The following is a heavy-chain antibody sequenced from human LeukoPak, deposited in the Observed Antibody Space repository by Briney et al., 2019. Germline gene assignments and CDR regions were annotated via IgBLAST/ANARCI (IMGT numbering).Heavy chain of an antibody. D-gene: IGHD4-11*01. CDR2: INHSGST. Sequence: PSETLSLTCAVYGGSFSGYYWSWIRQPPGKGLEWIGEINHSGSTNYNPPLKSRVTISVDTSKNQFSLKLSSVTAADTAVYYCARGGDSNSFDYWGQGTLVTVSS. J-gene: IGHJ4*02. CDR1: GGSFSGYY. V-gene: IGHV4-34*01. CDR3: ARGGDSNSFDY.